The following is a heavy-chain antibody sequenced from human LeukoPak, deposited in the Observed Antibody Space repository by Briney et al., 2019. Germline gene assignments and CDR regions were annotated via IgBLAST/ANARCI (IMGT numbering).Heavy chain of an antibody. CDR1: GSPISSDY. Sequence: DALTLASTLSGSPISSDYGCWFRHPPGIELEWIGCAFYTGSTNYNPSLKSRVTISIDTSKSQFSLRLTSVTAADTAIYYCASISHCSTSSCFDYWGRGTLVTVSS. CDR3: ASISHCSTSSCFDY. V-gene: IGHV4-59*01. D-gene: IGHD2-2*01. J-gene: IGHJ4*02. CDR2: AFYTGST.